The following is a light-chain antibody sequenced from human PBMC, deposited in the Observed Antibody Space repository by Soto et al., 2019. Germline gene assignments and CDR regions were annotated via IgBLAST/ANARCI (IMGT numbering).Light chain of an antibody. J-gene: IGKJ2*01. CDR2: GAS. Sequence: EIVMTQSPATLSVSPGERATLSCRASQSVGSSYLAWYQQKPGQAPRLLIYGASSRATGIPDRFSGSGSGTEFTLTISSLQSEDFALYYCHQYNSWPPGTFGQGTKVDIK. CDR1: QSVGSSY. CDR3: HQYNSWPPGT. V-gene: IGKV3D-15*01.